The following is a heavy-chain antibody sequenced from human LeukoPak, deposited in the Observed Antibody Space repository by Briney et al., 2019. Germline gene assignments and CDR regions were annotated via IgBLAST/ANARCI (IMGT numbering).Heavy chain of an antibody. Sequence: GSLRLSCAASGFTFIDYSMSWMRQAPGKGVGGISYISNSSTYANYTDSVKGRFTIFRDNARNSLFLQTNSLRAEDTAVYYCARARRSVVNEMDFDYWGQGTLVTVSS. CDR2: ISNSSTYA. CDR1: GFTFIDYS. D-gene: IGHD4-23*01. J-gene: IGHJ4*02. V-gene: IGHV3-11*05. CDR3: ARARRSVVNEMDFDY.